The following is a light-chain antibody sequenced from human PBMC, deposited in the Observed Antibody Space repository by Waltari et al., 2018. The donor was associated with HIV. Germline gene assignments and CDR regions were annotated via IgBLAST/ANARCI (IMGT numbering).Light chain of an antibody. CDR2: GKN. CDR3: ASWDDSLNGPV. V-gene: IGLV1-44*01. Sequence: QSVLTQPPSASGTPEQRVTISCSGTTSNIGRNTVSCFQQFPGTAPKVLIYGKNQRPSGVPDRFSGSKSGTSASLAISGLQSEDEADYYCASWDDSLNGPVFGGGTKLTVV. J-gene: IGLJ2*01. CDR1: TSNIGRNT.